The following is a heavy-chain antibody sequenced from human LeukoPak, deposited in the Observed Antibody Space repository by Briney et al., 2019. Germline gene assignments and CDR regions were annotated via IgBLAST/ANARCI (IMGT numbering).Heavy chain of an antibody. Sequence: SETLSLTCTVSVGSISSYYWSWIRQPPGKGLEWIGYIYYSGSTNYNPSLKSRVTISVDTSKNQFSLKLSSVTAADTAVYYCARATQWELLVDYWGQGTLVTVSS. CDR3: ARATQWELLVDY. D-gene: IGHD1-26*01. V-gene: IGHV4-59*01. CDR1: VGSISSYY. J-gene: IGHJ4*02. CDR2: IYYSGST.